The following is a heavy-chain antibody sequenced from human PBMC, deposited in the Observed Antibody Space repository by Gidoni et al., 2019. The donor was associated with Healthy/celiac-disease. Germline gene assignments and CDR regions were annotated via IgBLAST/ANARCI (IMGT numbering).Heavy chain of an antibody. V-gene: IGHV3-9*01. Sequence: EVQLVASGGGLVQPGRSLRLSCAASGFTFDDYAMHWVRQAPGKGLEWVSGISWNSGSIGYADSVKGRFTISRDNAKNSLYLQMNSLRAEDTALYYCAKDRMRGGWYGGDAFDIWGQGTMVTVSS. J-gene: IGHJ3*02. CDR2: ISWNSGSI. CDR1: GFTFDDYA. D-gene: IGHD6-19*01. CDR3: AKDRMRGGWYGGDAFDI.